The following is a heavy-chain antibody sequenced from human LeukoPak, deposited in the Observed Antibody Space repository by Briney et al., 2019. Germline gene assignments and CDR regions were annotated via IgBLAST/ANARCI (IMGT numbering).Heavy chain of an antibody. Sequence: GGSLRLSCVASGFSFSSYSMNWVRQAPGKGLEWISYINSRSDTIYYADSVKGRFTVSRDNANNSLHLQMNSLRAEDTAVYYCARPTGYDYVWGSYHPFDYWGQGTLVTVSS. CDR1: GFSFSSYS. J-gene: IGHJ4*02. CDR3: ARPTGYDYVWGSYHPFDY. CDR2: INSRSDTI. D-gene: IGHD3-16*01. V-gene: IGHV3-48*01.